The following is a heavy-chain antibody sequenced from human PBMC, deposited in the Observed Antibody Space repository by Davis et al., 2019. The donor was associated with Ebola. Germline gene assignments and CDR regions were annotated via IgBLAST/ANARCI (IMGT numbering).Heavy chain of an antibody. D-gene: IGHD4-17*01. CDR1: GGSISSSNW. CDR2: IYHSGST. J-gene: IGHJ4*02. V-gene: IGHV4-4*02. CDR3: ARDKLGDSASEYFDY. Sequence: PSETLSLTCAVSGGSISSSNWWSWVRQPPGKGLEWIGEIYHSGSTNYNPSLKSRVTISVDKSKNQFSLKLSSVTAADTAVYYCARDKLGDSASEYFDYWGQGTLVTVSS.